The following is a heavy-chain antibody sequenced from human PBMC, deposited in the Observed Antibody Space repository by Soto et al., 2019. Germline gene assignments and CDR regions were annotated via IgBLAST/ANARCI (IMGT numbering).Heavy chain of an antibody. CDR2: IYSGGST. J-gene: IGHJ4*02. CDR3: ARAPSLFMITEPGFDY. Sequence: GGSLRLSCAASGFTVSSNYMSWVRQAPGKGLEWVSVIYSGGSTYYADSVKGRFTISRDNSKNTLYLQMNSLRAEDTAVYYCARAPSLFMITEPGFDYWGQGTLVTVSS. V-gene: IGHV3-66*01. D-gene: IGHD3-16*01. CDR1: GFTVSSNY.